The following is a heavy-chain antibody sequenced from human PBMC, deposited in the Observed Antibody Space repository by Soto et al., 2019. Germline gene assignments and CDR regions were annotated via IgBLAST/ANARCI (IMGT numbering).Heavy chain of an antibody. CDR2: MNPNSGNT. V-gene: IGHV1-8*01. J-gene: IGHJ5*02. CDR1: GYTXSSYG. D-gene: IGHD2-2*01. CDR3: ARARPFIVVVPAARPHWFDP. Sequence: SXKVSFKASGYTXSSYGIDWVRQATGQGLEWMGWMNPNSGNTGYAQKFQVRVTMTRNTSISTAYIELSSLRSEETAVYYCARARPFIVVVPAARPHWFDPWGQGTLVTVSP.